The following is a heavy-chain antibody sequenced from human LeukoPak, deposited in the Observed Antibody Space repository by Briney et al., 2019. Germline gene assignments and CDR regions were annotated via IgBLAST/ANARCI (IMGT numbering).Heavy chain of an antibody. D-gene: IGHD6-13*01. V-gene: IGHV3-21*01. Sequence: NPGGSLRLSCAASGFTFSNHAMNWVRQAPGQGLEWVSSIDGRSTDIYYADSVKGRFTISRDNAKNTLYLQMNSLRAEDTAVYYCARTFIAAAGTWELNYWGQGTLVTVSS. CDR2: IDGRSTDI. CDR1: GFTFSNHA. CDR3: ARTFIAAAGTWELNY. J-gene: IGHJ4*02.